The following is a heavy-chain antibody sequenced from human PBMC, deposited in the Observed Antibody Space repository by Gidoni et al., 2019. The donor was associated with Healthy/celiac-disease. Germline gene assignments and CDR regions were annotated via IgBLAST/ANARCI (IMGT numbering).Heavy chain of an antibody. CDR2: IYYSGSP. Sequence: QLQLQESGPGLVKPSETLSLTCNVSGCSFSSSSYYWGWIRQPPGKGLEWIGIIYYSGSPYYNPSLKSRVTISVDTSKNQFSLKLSSVTAADTAVYYCARQQYSSSWYLENDAFDIWGQGTMVTVSS. V-gene: IGHV4-39*01. CDR3: ARQQYSSSWYLENDAFDI. CDR1: GCSFSSSSYY. D-gene: IGHD6-13*01. J-gene: IGHJ3*02.